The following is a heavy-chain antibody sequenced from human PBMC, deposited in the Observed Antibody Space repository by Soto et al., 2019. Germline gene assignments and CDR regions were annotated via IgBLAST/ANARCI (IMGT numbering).Heavy chain of an antibody. Sequence: QVQLVESGGGVVQPGRSLRLSCAASGFTFSRYGMHWVRQAPGKGLEWVAVTYYDGSDNYYADSVKGRFTISRDNSKNTLFLQMSSLRAEDTAVYYCAKGLSSSFDAFDIWGQGTMVTVSS. CDR3: AKGLSSSFDAFDI. CDR2: TYYDGSDN. V-gene: IGHV3-33*06. CDR1: GFTFSRYG. J-gene: IGHJ3*02. D-gene: IGHD6-13*01.